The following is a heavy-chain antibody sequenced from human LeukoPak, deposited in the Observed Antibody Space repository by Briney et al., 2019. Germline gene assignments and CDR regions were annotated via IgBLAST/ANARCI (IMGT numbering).Heavy chain of an antibody. Sequence: GGSLRLSCAASGFTFSRSAMHWVRQAPGKGLEWVAIISYDGGNKYYAYSVKGRFTISRDNSKNTLYLQMNSLRVEDTAVYFCVSLGYSSSSVRYWGQGTLVTVSS. CDR2: ISYDGGNK. CDR3: VSLGYSSSSVRY. CDR1: GFTFSRSA. J-gene: IGHJ4*02. V-gene: IGHV3-30*04. D-gene: IGHD6-6*01.